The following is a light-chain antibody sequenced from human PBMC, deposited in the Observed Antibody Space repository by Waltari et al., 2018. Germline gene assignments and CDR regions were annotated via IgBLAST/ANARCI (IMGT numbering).Light chain of an antibody. Sequence: EIALTQSPGTLSLSLGERATLSCRASQSVSSSYLAWYQQKPGQAPRLLIYGASSRATGIPDRFSGSGSGTDFTLTISRLEPEDFAVYYCQQYGSSPPLTFGGGTKVEIK. CDR1: QSVSSSY. CDR3: QQYGSSPPLT. V-gene: IGKV3-20*01. J-gene: IGKJ4*01. CDR2: GAS.